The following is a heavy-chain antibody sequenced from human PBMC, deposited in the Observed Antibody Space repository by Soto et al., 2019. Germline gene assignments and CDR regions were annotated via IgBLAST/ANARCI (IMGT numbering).Heavy chain of an antibody. CDR2: IKSNTDGGTT. D-gene: IGHD1-26*01. CDR3: TTVAGAHPDF. J-gene: IGHJ4*02. Sequence: EVQLVESGGGLVKPGGSLRLSCAASGFSFSSAWLNWVRQAPGKGLEWVGRIKSNTDGGTTDNAAPVKGRFTISRDDSKSTLFLQMNSLKTEDTAVYYCTTVAGAHPDFWVQGTLVTVSS. V-gene: IGHV3-15*07. CDR1: GFSFSSAW.